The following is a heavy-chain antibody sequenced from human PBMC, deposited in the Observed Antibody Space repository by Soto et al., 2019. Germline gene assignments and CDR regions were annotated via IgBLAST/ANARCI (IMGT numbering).Heavy chain of an antibody. V-gene: IGHV3-30*18. CDR3: AKDRVPDGRWNFDY. CDR1: GFTFSSYG. D-gene: IGHD1-1*01. CDR2: ISYYGSNK. Sequence: PGGSLRLSCAASGFTFSSYGMHWVRQAPGKGLEWVAVISYYGSNKYYADSVKGRFTISRDNSKNTLFLQMNSLRPEDTAVYYCAKDRVPDGRWNFDYWGQGALVTVSS. J-gene: IGHJ4*02.